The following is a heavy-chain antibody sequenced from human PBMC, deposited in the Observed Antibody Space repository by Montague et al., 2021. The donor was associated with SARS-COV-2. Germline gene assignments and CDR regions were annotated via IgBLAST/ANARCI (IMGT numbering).Heavy chain of an antibody. CDR2: TSYSGST. CDR1: GGSISSTSYY. CDR3: ARHITGSGNAFDI. Sequence: SETRSLTCTVSGGSISSTSYYWGWIRQPPGKGLEWIGSTSYSGSTYYNPSLKSRVTISVDTSKNQFSLRLSSVTAADTAVYYCARHITGSGNAFDIWGQGTMVTVSS. V-gene: IGHV4-39*01. D-gene: IGHD3-10*01. J-gene: IGHJ3*02.